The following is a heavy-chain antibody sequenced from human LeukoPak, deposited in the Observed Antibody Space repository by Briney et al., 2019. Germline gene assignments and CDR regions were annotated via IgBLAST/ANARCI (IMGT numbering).Heavy chain of an antibody. D-gene: IGHD2-8*01. J-gene: IGHJ4*02. CDR3: ARVLRDIVLNPSEYYFDY. V-gene: IGHV1-69*06. CDR2: IIPYFGTA. CDR1: GGTFSSYA. Sequence: SVQVSCKASGGTFSSYAISWLRQAPAQGLAWMGGIIPYFGTANYAQKFQGRVTITADKSTSTAYMELSSLRSEDTAVYYCARVLRDIVLNPSEYYFDYWGQGTLVTVSS.